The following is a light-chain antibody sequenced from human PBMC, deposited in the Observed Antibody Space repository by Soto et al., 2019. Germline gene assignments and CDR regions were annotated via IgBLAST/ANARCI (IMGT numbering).Light chain of an antibody. V-gene: IGKV3-20*01. CDR3: QQYGSLVT. CDR2: GAF. CDR1: QSVSSSY. J-gene: IGKJ4*01. Sequence: EIVLTRSPGTLSLSPGERATLSCRASQSVSSSYLAWYQQKPGQAPRLLIYGAFSRATGIPDRFSGSGSGTDFTLTISRLEPEDFALYYCQQYGSLVTFGGGTKVEIK.